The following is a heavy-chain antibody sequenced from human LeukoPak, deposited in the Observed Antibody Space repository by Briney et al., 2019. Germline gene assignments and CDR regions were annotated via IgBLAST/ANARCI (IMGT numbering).Heavy chain of an antibody. D-gene: IGHD4-17*01. CDR3: AKDFWVTTVFRGAFDI. CDR1: GFTFSSYA. CDR2: ISGSGGST. Sequence: GGSLRLSCAASGFTFSSYAMSWVRQAPGKGLEWVSAISGSGGSTYYADSVKGRFTISRDNSKNTLYLQMNSLRAEDTAVYYCAKDFWVTTVFRGAFDIWGQGTMVTVSS. V-gene: IGHV3-23*01. J-gene: IGHJ3*02.